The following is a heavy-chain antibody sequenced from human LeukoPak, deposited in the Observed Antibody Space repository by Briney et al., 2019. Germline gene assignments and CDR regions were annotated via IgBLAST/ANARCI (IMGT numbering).Heavy chain of an antibody. CDR1: GFTFSSYA. J-gene: IGHJ4*02. D-gene: IGHD3-22*01. Sequence: PGGSLRLSCAASGFTFSSYAMSWVRQAPGKGLEWVSAISGSGGSTYYADSVKGRFTISRDNSKNTLYLQMNSLRAEDTAVYYCARRGSSGYYYYYWGQGTLVTVSS. CDR2: ISGSGGST. CDR3: ARRGSSGYYYYY. V-gene: IGHV3-23*01.